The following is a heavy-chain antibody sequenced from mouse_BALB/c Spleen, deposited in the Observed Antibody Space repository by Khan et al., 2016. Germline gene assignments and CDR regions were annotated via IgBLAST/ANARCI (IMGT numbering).Heavy chain of an antibody. V-gene: IGHV14-3*02. Sequence: VQLQQSGAELVKPGASVKLSCTASGFNIKDTYMHWVKQRPEQGLEWIGRIDPANGNTKYDPKFQGKATITADTSSNTAYLQRSSLTSDDTAVYYCASRGGVSWGQGTLVTVSA. D-gene: IGHD3-3*01. CDR1: GFNIKDTY. CDR2: IDPANGNT. CDR3: ASRGGVS. J-gene: IGHJ3*01.